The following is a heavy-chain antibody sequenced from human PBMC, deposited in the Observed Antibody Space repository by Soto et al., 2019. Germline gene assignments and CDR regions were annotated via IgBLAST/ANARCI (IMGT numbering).Heavy chain of an antibody. D-gene: IGHD5-12*01. CDR3: VRDMGYTGYDLEY. Sequence: EVQLVESGGGLIQPGGSLRVSCAASGFPFRTYAMNCVRQAPGKGLEWVSYINHTSDTIYYADSVKGRFTISRDNSKNSLYLQMNSLRDEDTAVYYCVRDMGYTGYDLEYWGQGTLVTVSS. J-gene: IGHJ4*02. V-gene: IGHV3-48*02. CDR1: GFPFRTYA. CDR2: INHTSDTI.